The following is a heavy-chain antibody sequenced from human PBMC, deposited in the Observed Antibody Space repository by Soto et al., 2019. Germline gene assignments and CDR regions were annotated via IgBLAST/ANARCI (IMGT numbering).Heavy chain of an antibody. Sequence: QVQLVESGGGAVQPGESLRLCCVASGFDFTYYAMHWVRQAPGKGLESVAVMSSDGSKIHHTDSVKGRFTISRDNSKNTLYLQMNSLRKEDTAVYFCAKAEGVGGTLGLFDYWGQGTLVSVSS. CDR2: MSSDGSKI. D-gene: IGHD1-26*01. CDR1: GFDFTYYA. CDR3: AKAEGVGGTLGLFDY. V-gene: IGHV3-30*18. J-gene: IGHJ4*02.